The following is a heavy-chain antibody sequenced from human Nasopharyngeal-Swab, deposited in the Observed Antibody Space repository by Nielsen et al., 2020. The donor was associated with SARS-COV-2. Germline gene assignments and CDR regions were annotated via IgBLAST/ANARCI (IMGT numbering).Heavy chain of an antibody. Sequence: VGQAAGKGLEWVSAISGRGGSTSSADSVQGRFTISRDNSTNTLYLQMNSLRAEDTAVYYCARAWDYKLNRFDPWGQGTLVTVSS. D-gene: IGHD1-26*01. J-gene: IGHJ5*02. CDR2: ISGRGGST. V-gene: IGHV3-23*01. CDR3: ARAWDYKLNRFDP.